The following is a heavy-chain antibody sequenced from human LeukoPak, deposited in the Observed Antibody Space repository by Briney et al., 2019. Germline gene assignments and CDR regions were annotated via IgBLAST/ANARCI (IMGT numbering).Heavy chain of an antibody. CDR1: GFTFSGYW. D-gene: IGHD6-13*01. V-gene: IGHV3-7*05. Sequence: GSLRLSFVGSGFTFSGYWMNWVRQAPGRGLEWVAKIEEDGSAKYYMDSVKGRFSIYRDNAKNSLYLQMYSLRAEDTAMYYCARAGQLNYWGQGTLVTVSS. CDR2: IEEDGSAK. J-gene: IGHJ4*02. CDR3: ARAGQLNY.